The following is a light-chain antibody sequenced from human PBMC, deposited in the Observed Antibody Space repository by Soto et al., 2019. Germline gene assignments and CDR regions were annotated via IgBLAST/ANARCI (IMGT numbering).Light chain of an antibody. CDR2: AVS. V-gene: IGKV1-17*01. CDR3: LQYCTSGPK. Sequence: QRTQSPSPLSVSIGDTVTISCRENQAIGSDLDWFRPRTGTAPNSLIFAVSSLQRGVTSMFSGSGSGKDFSITTSSIQREDFATSSCLQYCTSGPKLGRGTK. J-gene: IGKJ1*01. CDR1: QAIGSD.